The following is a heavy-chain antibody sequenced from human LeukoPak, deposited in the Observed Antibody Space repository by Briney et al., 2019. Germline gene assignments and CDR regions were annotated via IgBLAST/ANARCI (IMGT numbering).Heavy chain of an antibody. CDR2: IWNDGSNK. Sequence: GGSLRLSCAASGFTFSIYGMHWVCQSPGKGLEWVAVIWNDGSNKYYADSVKGRFTISRDNSKNTLFLQMNSLRAKDTAVYYCARASGSYDYWGQGTLVTVSS. D-gene: IGHD1-26*01. CDR3: ARASGSYDY. J-gene: IGHJ4*02. CDR1: GFTFSIYG. V-gene: IGHV3-33*01.